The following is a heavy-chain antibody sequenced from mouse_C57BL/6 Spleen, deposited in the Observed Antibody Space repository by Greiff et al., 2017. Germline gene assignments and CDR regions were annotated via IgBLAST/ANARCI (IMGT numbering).Heavy chain of an antibody. Sequence: VQLQQSGAELVKPGASVKISCKASGYAFSSYWMNWVKQRPGKGLEWIGQIYPGDGDTNYNGKFKGKATLTADKSSSTAYMQLSSLTSEDSAVYFCARWDYYGSSYDYAMDYWGQGTSVTVSS. CDR2: IYPGDGDT. V-gene: IGHV1-80*01. CDR1: GYAFSSYW. D-gene: IGHD1-1*01. CDR3: ARWDYYGSSYDYAMDY. J-gene: IGHJ4*01.